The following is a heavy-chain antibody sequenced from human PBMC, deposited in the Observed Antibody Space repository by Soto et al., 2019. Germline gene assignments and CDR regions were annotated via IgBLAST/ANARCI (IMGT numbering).Heavy chain of an antibody. CDR2: ISPSTSHI. D-gene: IGHD2-15*01. CDR1: GFTFSSCT. V-gene: IGHV3-21*01. Sequence: EVHLVESGGGLVKPGGSLRLSCAVSGFTFSSCTMNWVRQAPGKGLEWVSSISPSTSHIYYADSVKGRFTISRDNAKNSLFLLMNRLRAEDTAVSYCSGCSGGACHQNYGMDVWGQGPTVTVSS. J-gene: IGHJ6*02. CDR3: SGCSGGACHQNYGMDV.